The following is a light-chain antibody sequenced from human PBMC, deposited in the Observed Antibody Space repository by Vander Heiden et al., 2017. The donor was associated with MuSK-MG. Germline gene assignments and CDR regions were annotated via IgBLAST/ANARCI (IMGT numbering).Light chain of an antibody. V-gene: IGLV3-19*01. CDR1: SLRTFS. J-gene: IGLJ3*02. Sequence: SSELTQDPGVSVALGQTVRITCRGDSLRTFSATWFQQRPGQDPMCGVLVKNYRPSGIPDRFACSTSGENASFTITGAQAEDEADDDCNYRDSSGFRRVFGGGTKLTVL. CDR2: VKN. CDR3: NYRDSSGFRRV.